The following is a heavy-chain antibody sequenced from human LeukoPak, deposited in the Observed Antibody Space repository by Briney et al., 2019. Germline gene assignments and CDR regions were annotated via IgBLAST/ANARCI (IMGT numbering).Heavy chain of an antibody. J-gene: IGHJ5*02. V-gene: IGHV4-61*02. Sequence: PSQTLSLTCTVSGGSISSGSYYWSWIRQPAGKGLEWIGRIYTSGSTNYNPSLKSRVTMSVDTSKKQFSLKLTSVTAADTAVYYCARAGDYGDYVGWFDPWGQGTLVTVSS. CDR3: ARAGDYGDYVGWFDP. CDR2: IYTSGST. CDR1: GGSISSGSYY. D-gene: IGHD4-17*01.